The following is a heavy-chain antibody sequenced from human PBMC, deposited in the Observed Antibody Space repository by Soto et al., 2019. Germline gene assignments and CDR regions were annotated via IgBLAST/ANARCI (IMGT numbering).Heavy chain of an antibody. CDR3: AKEPASGSYRSWFDP. CDR1: GFTFSSYA. D-gene: IGHD1-26*01. J-gene: IGHJ5*02. V-gene: IGHV3-23*01. CDR2: VSGSGGST. Sequence: PGGSLRLSCAASGFTFSSYAMSWVRQAPGKGLEWVSAVSGSGGSTYYADSVKGRFTISRDNSKNTLYLQMNSLRAEDTAVYYCAKEPASGSYRSWFDPWGQGTLVTVSS.